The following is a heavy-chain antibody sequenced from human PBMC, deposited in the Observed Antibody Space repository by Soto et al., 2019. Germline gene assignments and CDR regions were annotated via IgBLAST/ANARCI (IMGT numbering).Heavy chain of an antibody. CDR2: INPNSGGT. CDR3: ARDKSGYYHYYYYYDLGV. Sequence: QVQLVQSGAEVKKPGPSVKVSCKASGYTFTGYDMHWVRQAPGQGLAWMGWINPNSGGTNYAQKFQGRVTKTRDTSISTAYIELSRRSSDDTAVYYCARDKSGYYHYYYYYDLGVWGQGTTVAVSS. J-gene: IGHJ6*02. CDR1: GYTFTGYD. D-gene: IGHD3-22*01. V-gene: IGHV1-2*02.